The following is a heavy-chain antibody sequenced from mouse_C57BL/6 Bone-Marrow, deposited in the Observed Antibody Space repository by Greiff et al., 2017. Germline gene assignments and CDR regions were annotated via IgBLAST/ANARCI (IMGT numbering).Heavy chain of an antibody. CDR3: ARVVTAVVAYCYFDV. J-gene: IGHJ1*03. D-gene: IGHD1-1*01. V-gene: IGHV5-12*01. CDR1: GFTFSDYY. CDR2: ISHGGGST. Sequence: EVKLVESGGGLVQPGGSLKLSCAASGFTFSDYYMYWVRQTPEKRLEWVAYISHGGGSTYYPDNVKGRSTITRDTSSNTLYLQMSRLTSEYTTMYYWARVVTAVVAYCYFDVWGTGTTVTVSA.